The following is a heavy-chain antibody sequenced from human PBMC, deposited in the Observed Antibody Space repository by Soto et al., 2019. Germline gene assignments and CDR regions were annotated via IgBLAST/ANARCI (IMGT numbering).Heavy chain of an antibody. CDR1: GGSISSSNW. CDR2: IYHSGNT. J-gene: IGHJ4*02. D-gene: IGHD3-10*01. CDR3: ASDSGSGSYYGY. Sequence: SETLSLTCAVSGGSISSSNWWSWVRQPPGKGLEWIGQIYHSGNTNYNPSLQSRVTISVDKSKNQFSLKLSSVTAADTAVYYCASDSGSGSYYGYWGQGTLVTVSS. V-gene: IGHV4-4*02.